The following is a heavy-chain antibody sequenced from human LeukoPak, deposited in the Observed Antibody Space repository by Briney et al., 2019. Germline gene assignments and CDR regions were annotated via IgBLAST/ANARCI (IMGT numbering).Heavy chain of an antibody. CDR2: LNHRGRT. D-gene: IGHD3-10*01. CDR1: GRPLKYYS. J-gene: IGHJ4*02. Sequence: PSETLSLTCCLSGRPLKYYSWRWLRQSPGRGGEGIGELNHRGRTDYNPSLTSRVTISIDTSNNHFALTLTSLPAADTAVYHCARRGLLGSGSLAFGYWGQGTLVTVSS. CDR3: ARRGLLGSGSLAFGY. V-gene: IGHV4-34*01.